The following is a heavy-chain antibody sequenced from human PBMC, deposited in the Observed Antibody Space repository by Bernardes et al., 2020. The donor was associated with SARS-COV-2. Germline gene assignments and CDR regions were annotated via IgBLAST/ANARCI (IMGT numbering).Heavy chain of an antibody. CDR2: SSAYNGNA. V-gene: IGHV1-18*01. CDR1: GYTFSTYG. J-gene: IGHJ2*01. CDR3: ARVGYSSSSHWDFGL. Sequence: ASVKVSCKASGYTFSTYGITWVRQAPGQGLEWMGWSSAYNGNANYEQNFGGRVTMTAEKSTSKAYMELRTLRSDDTAVYFCARVGYSSSSHWDFGLWGRGTLVTVSS. D-gene: IGHD6-6*01.